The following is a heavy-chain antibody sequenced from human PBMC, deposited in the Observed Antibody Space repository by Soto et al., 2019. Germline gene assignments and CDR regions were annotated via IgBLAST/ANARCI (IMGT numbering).Heavy chain of an antibody. V-gene: IGHV4-30-2*01. CDR3: ARNVYDFWSGYPHFDY. CDR1: GGSISSGGYS. Sequence: SETLSLTCAVSGGSISSGGYSWSWIRQPPGKGLEWIGYIYHSGSTYYNPSLKSRVTISVDRSKNQFSLKLSSVTAADTDVYYCARNVYDFWSGYPHFDYWGQGTLVTVSS. CDR2: IYHSGST. J-gene: IGHJ4*02. D-gene: IGHD3-3*01.